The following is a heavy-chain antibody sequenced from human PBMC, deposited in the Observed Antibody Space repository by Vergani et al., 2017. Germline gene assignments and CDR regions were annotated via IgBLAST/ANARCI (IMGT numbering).Heavy chain of an antibody. CDR3: TTDIPGVSYFDY. CDR1: GFTFSNAW. Sequence: EVQLVESGGGLVKPGGSLRLSCAVSGFTFSNAWMNWARQAPGKGLEWVGRIKSKAYGETTDYAAPVKGRFTISRDDSKNTLFLQMNSLKIEDTAVYYCTTDIPGVSYFDYWGQGTLVTVSS. CDR2: IKSKAYGETT. V-gene: IGHV3-15*07. D-gene: IGHD3-10*01. J-gene: IGHJ4*02.